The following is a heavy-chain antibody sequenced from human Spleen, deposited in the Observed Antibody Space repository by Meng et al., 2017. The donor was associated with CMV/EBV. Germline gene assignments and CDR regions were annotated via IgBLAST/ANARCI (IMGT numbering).Heavy chain of an antibody. CDR3: AKAISTVTSMWNY. CDR1: GFTFSSYA. Sequence: GESLKISCAASGFTFSSYAMSWVRQAPGKGLEWVSAISGSGGSTYYAASVKGRFTISRDNSKNTLYLQMNSLRAEDTAVYYCAKAISTVTSMWNYWGQGTLVTVSS. J-gene: IGHJ4*02. V-gene: IGHV3-23*01. D-gene: IGHD4-17*01. CDR2: ISGSGGST.